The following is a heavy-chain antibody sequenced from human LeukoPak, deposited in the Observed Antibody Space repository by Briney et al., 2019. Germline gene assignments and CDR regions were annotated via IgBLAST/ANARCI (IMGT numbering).Heavy chain of an antibody. D-gene: IGHD2-21*02. V-gene: IGHV4-38-2*02. CDR3: ARGVTPFDY. CDR1: DYSISSGYY. Sequence: SETLSLTCTVSDYSISSGYYWDWIRQPPGKGLERIGSMYHSGSTYYNPSLKSRVTISVDTSKNQFSLKLSSVTAADTAVYYCARGVTPFDYWGQGALVTVSS. J-gene: IGHJ4*02. CDR2: MYHSGST.